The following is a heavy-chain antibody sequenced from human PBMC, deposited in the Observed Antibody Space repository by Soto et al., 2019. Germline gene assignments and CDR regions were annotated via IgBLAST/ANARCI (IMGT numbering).Heavy chain of an antibody. CDR2: IIPILGIA. CDR1: GGTFSSYT. CDR3: AKPTVTTSCAFDI. Sequence: QVQLVQSGAEVKKPGSSVKVSCKASGGTFSSYTISWVRQAPGQGLEWMGRIIPILGIANYAQKFQGRVTITADKSTSTAYMELSSLRSEDTAVYYCAKPTVTTSCAFDICGQGTMVTVSS. D-gene: IGHD4-17*01. V-gene: IGHV1-69*02. J-gene: IGHJ3*02.